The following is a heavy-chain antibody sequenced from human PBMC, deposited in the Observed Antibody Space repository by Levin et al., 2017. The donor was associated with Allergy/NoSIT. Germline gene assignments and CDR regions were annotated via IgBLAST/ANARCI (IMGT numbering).Heavy chain of an antibody. CDR3: ARERAQIATTEFYYYYGMDV. CDR2: ISYDGSKK. CDR1: GFTFSSYA. Sequence: GESLKISCAASGFTFSSYAMHWVRQAPGKGLEWVAVISYDGSKKYYADSVKGRFTISRDNSKNTLYVQMNSLRGEDTAVYYCARERAQIATTEFYYYYGMDVWGQGTTVTVSS. D-gene: IGHD6-13*01. J-gene: IGHJ6*02. V-gene: IGHV3-30-3*01.